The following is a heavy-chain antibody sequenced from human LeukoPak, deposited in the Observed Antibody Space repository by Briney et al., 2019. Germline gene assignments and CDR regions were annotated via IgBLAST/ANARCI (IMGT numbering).Heavy chain of an antibody. V-gene: IGHV4-34*01. Sequence: NPSETLSLTCSVYGGSLSGYYWSWIRQPPGKGLEWIGEINHSGSTNYNPSLKSRVTISADTSKNQFSLKLDSVTAADTAVYYCANSGRLRDPFNYWGQGTLVTVSS. CDR2: INHSGST. D-gene: IGHD1-1*01. CDR3: ANSGRLRDPFNY. CDR1: GGSLSGYY. J-gene: IGHJ4*02.